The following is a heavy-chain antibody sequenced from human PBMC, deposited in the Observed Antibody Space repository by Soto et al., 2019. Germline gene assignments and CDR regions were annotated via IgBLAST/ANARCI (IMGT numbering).Heavy chain of an antibody. CDR1: GFTFSSYA. Sequence: GGSLRLSCAASGFTFSSYAMSWVRQAPGKGLEWVSAISGSGGSTYYAESVKGRFTISRDNSKNTLYLQMNSLRAEDTAVYYCARGRKGYGDTDYWGQGTLVTVSS. J-gene: IGHJ4*02. D-gene: IGHD4-17*01. CDR2: ISGSGGST. CDR3: ARGRKGYGDTDY. V-gene: IGHV3-23*01.